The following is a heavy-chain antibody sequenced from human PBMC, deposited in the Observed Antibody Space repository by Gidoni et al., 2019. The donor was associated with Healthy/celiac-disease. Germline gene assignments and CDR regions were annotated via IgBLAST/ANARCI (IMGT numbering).Heavy chain of an antibody. CDR1: GGSFSGYY. CDR2: INHSGST. CDR3: ARGSRWGSGRFDP. J-gene: IGHJ5*02. V-gene: IGHV4-34*01. Sequence: QVQLQQLGAGLLKPSETLSLTCAVYGGSFSGYYWSWIRQPPGKGLEWIGEINHSGSTNYNPSLKSRVTISVDTSKNQFSLKLSSVTAADTAVYYCARGSRWGSGRFDPWGQGTLVTVSS. D-gene: IGHD3-16*01.